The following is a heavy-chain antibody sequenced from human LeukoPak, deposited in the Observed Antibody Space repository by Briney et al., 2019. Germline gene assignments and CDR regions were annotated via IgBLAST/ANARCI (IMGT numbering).Heavy chain of an antibody. CDR1: GFTFSSYR. D-gene: IGHD5-24*01. CDR3: ARGRDGYNLVDAFDI. CDR2: ISSSSSTI. J-gene: IGHJ3*02. V-gene: IGHV3-48*04. Sequence: GGSLRLSCAASGFTFSSYRMNWVRQAPGKGLEWVSYISSSSSTIYYADSLKGRFTISRDNAKNSLYLQMNSLRAEDTAVYYCARGRDGYNLVDAFDIWGQGIKVTVSS.